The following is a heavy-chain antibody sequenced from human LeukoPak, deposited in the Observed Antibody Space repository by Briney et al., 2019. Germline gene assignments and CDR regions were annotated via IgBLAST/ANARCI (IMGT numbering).Heavy chain of an antibody. CDR1: GFTFSSYW. Sequence: GGSLRLSCAASGFTFSSYWMHWVRQVPGKGLVWVSHINSDGSSTEYADSVKGRFTISRANAKKTLYMEMNRLRAEDTAVYYSASGAYYNDYWGQGTLVTVSS. CDR3: ASGAYYNDY. J-gene: IGHJ4*02. CDR2: INSDGSST. D-gene: IGHD3-10*01. V-gene: IGHV3-74*03.